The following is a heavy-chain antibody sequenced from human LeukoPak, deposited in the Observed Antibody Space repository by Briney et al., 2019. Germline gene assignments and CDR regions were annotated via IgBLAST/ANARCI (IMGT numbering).Heavy chain of an antibody. D-gene: IGHD6-13*01. CDR2: IIPILGIA. Sequence: SVKVSCKASGGTFSSYAIGWVRQAPGQGLEWMGRIIPILGIANYAQKFQGRVTITADKSTSTAYMELSSLRSEDTAVYYCARGYSAAAVDYWGQGTLVTVSS. V-gene: IGHV1-69*04. CDR1: GGTFSSYA. CDR3: ARGYSAAAVDY. J-gene: IGHJ4*02.